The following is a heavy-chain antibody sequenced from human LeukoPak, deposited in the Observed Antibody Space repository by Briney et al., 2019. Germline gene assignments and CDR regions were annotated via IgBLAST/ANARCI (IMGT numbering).Heavy chain of an antibody. J-gene: IGHJ4*02. CDR3: AKGNNSLSFNFDY. Sequence: GGSLRLSCAAFGFHFRDFSMHWVRQVPGKGLEWVSLVSGDGDTTHYADSVKGRFTISRDNNKNSLFLQMNSLRVEDTAFYYCAKGNNSLSFNFDYWGQGALVTVSS. V-gene: IGHV3-43*02. CDR1: GFHFRDFS. CDR2: VSGDGDTT. D-gene: IGHD2/OR15-2a*01.